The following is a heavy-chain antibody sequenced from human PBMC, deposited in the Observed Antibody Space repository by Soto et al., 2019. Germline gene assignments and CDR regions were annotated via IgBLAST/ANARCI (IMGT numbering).Heavy chain of an antibody. V-gene: IGHV4-4*02. D-gene: IGHD6-6*01. Sequence: QVELQEAGPGLVKPSGTLSLTCAVSGGSISSINWWPWVRQPPGKGLDWIGEIYQTGSTSYNPSLERRVTISIDKSKNQFALKLRSVTAADTAVYYCARVSSRSAFGMDVWCQGTTVTVSS. CDR2: IYQTGST. CDR1: GGSISSINW. CDR3: ARVSSRSAFGMDV. J-gene: IGHJ6*02.